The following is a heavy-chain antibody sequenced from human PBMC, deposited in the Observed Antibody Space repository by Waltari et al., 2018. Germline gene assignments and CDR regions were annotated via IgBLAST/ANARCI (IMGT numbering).Heavy chain of an antibody. CDR2: ISSSGSTI. J-gene: IGHJ6*02. CDR1: GFTFSSYE. Sequence: EVQLVESGGGLVQPGGSLRLSCAASGFTFSSYEMNWVRQAPGKGLGWVSYISSSGSTIYYADSVKGRFTISRDNAKNSLYLQMNSLRAEDTAVYYCARDRLITIFGVVDYYYGMDVWGQGTTVTVSS. D-gene: IGHD3-3*01. CDR3: ARDRLITIFGVVDYYYGMDV. V-gene: IGHV3-48*03.